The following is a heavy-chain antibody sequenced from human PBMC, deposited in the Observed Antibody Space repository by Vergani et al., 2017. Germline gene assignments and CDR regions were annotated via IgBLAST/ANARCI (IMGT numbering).Heavy chain of an antibody. CDR3: ARVGTSSNRDYFDY. CDR1: GYTFTDYF. D-gene: IGHD2-2*01. CDR2: INPNSGGT. Sequence: QVQLVQSGADVKKPGASVKVSFKASGYTFTDYFMHWVRQAPGQGLEWMGWINPNSGGTNYAQKFQGRVTMNRDTSISTAYMELSNLRSDDTAVYYCARVGTSSNRDYFDYWGQGTLVTVSS. J-gene: IGHJ4*02. V-gene: IGHV1-2*02.